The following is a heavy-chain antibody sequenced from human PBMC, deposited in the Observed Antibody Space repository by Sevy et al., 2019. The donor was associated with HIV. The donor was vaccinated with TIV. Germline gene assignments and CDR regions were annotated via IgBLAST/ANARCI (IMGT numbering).Heavy chain of an antibody. CDR2: IYNIGST. CDR3: ARAGGAKGYGMDV. D-gene: IGHD3-10*01. V-gene: IGHV4-59*01. CDR1: GGSISSYY. Sequence: SETLSLTCTVSGGSISSYYWSWIRQPPGKGLEWIGYIYNIGSTNYKPSLESRVTISVDTSKNQFSLILSSVTAADTAVYYCARAGGAKGYGMDVWGQGTTVTVSS. J-gene: IGHJ6*02.